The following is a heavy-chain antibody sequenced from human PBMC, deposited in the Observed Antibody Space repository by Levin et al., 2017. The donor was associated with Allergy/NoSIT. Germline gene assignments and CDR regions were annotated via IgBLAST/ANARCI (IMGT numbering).Heavy chain of an antibody. V-gene: IGHV4-39*07. CDR2: IYYSGST. D-gene: IGHD2-2*01. Sequence: SETLSLTCTVSEASINTGSFYWGWIRQPPGKGLEWIGSIYYSGSTYYNPSLKSRVAISLDTSKNQFSLKLSSVTAADTAVYFCARVVCSSTSCYFPSKFDPWGQGTLVTVSS. J-gene: IGHJ5*02. CDR3: ARVVCSSTSCYFPSKFDP. CDR1: EASINTGSFY.